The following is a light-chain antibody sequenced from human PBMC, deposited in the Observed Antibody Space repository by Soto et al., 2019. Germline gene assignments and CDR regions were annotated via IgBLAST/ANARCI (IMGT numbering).Light chain of an antibody. CDR3: FSFTTYTPYV. Sequence: QSALTQPPSASGSPGQPVTFSCTETSSDIGDYNYVSWYQQHPGKAPKLMISEVNNRPSGVSNRFSGSKSANTAYLTISGLQVEDDAEYFCFSFTTYTPYVFGTVPNVTVL. CDR2: EVN. V-gene: IGLV2-14*01. J-gene: IGLJ1*01. CDR1: SSDIGDYNY.